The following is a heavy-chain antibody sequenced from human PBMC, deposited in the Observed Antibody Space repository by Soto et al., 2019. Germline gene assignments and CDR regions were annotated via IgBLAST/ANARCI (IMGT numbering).Heavy chain of an antibody. Sequence: SETLSLTCTVSGGSISSSSYYWGWIRRPPGKGLEWIGSIYYSGSTYYNPSLKSRVTISVDTSKNQFSLKLSSVTAADTAVYYCARESSSKTGFDYWGQGTLVTVSS. CDR1: GGSISSSSYY. V-gene: IGHV4-39*02. D-gene: IGHD6-13*01. CDR2: IYYSGST. CDR3: ARESSSKTGFDY. J-gene: IGHJ4*02.